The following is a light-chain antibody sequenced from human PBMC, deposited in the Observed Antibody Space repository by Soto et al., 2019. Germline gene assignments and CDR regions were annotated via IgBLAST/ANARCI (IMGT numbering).Light chain of an antibody. CDR3: QQYNNWPRT. CDR1: EIVSTN. V-gene: IGKV3-15*01. Sequence: EIVMTQSPATLSLSPGERATLSCRAREIVSTNLAWYQQKPGQAPRLLIYGASTRATGIPARFSGSGSGTEFTLTISSLQSEDFAVYYCQQYNNWPRTFGQGTKVDI. CDR2: GAS. J-gene: IGKJ1*01.